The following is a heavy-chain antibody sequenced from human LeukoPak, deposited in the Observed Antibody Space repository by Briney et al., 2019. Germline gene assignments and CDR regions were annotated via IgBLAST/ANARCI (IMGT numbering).Heavy chain of an antibody. V-gene: IGHV3-30*18. CDR1: GFTFSSYG. CDR2: ISYDGSNK. CDR3: AKERCSGGSCYYY. Sequence: PGRSLRLSCAASGFTFSSYGMHWVRQAPGKGLEWVAVISYDGSNKYYADSVKGRFTISRDNSKNTLYLQMNSLRADDTAVYYCAKERCSGGSCYYYWGQGTLVTVSS. D-gene: IGHD2-15*01. J-gene: IGHJ4*02.